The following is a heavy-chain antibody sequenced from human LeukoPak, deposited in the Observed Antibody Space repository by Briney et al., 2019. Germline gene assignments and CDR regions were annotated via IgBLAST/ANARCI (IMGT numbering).Heavy chain of an antibody. V-gene: IGHV3-21*01. CDR1: GFTFSSYS. CDR2: ISSSSSYI. Sequence: GGSLRLSCAASGFTFSSYSMNWVRQAPGKGLEWVSSISSSSSYIYYADSVKGRFTISRGNAKNSLYLQMNSLRAEDTAVYYCARDGGGPYYYDSSGINWFDPWGQGTLVTVSS. D-gene: IGHD3-22*01. CDR3: ARDGGGPYYYDSSGINWFDP. J-gene: IGHJ5*02.